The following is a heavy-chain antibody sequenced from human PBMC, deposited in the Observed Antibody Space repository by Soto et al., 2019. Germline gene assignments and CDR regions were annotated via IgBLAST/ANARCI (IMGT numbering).Heavy chain of an antibody. J-gene: IGHJ4*02. CDR2: ISTYSGVT. CDR1: GYTFTTYG. CDR3: ARGALGYDSRGYYFDY. V-gene: IGHV1-18*01. D-gene: IGHD3-22*01. Sequence: ASVKVSCKASGYTFTTYGIAWVRQAPGQGFEWMGWISTYSGVTKYAEKFEGRVTMTTDTSTSTADMEFETLTSDDTAVYFCARGALGYDSRGYYFDYWGQGTLVTVSS.